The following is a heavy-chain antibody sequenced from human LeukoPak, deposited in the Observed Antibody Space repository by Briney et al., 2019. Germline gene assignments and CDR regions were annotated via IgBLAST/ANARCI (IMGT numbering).Heavy chain of an antibody. Sequence: SETLSLTCTVSGGSISSYYWSWIRQPPGKGLERIGYIYYSGSTNYNPSLKSRVTISVDTSKNQFSLKLSSVTAADTAVYYCARDSGSYLGYWGQGTLVTVSS. V-gene: IGHV4-59*01. CDR1: GGSISSYY. CDR2: IYYSGST. CDR3: ARDSGSYLGY. J-gene: IGHJ4*02. D-gene: IGHD1-26*01.